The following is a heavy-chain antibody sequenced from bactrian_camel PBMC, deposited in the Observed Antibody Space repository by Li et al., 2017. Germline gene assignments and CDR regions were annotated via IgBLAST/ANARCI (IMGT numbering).Heavy chain of an antibody. CDR1: GSTYSRRC. CDR2: INTGPGST. J-gene: IGHJ4*01. D-gene: IGHD2*01. Sequence: HVQLVESGGGLVQAGGSLRLSCVYSGSTYSRRCMGWFRQAPGKERKGVAAINTGPGSTYYADSMKGRVNISQDNTENTLYLQMNSLSPEDTAMYYCAAEFAPIACRVGRTPRPNDYNIWGQGTQVTVS. CDR3: AAEFAPIACRVGRTPRPNDYNI. V-gene: IGHV3S1*01.